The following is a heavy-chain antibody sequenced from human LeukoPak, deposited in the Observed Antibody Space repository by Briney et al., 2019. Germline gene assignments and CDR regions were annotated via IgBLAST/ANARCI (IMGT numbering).Heavy chain of an antibody. CDR3: ARGTDVLRFLEWLLCEHYYGMDV. J-gene: IGHJ6*02. Sequence: ASVKVSCKASGYTFTSYDINWVRQATGQGLEWMGWMNPNSGNTGYAQKFQGRVTMARNTSISTAYMELSSLRSEDTAVYYCARGTDVLRFLEWLLCEHYYGMDVWGQGTTVTVSS. V-gene: IGHV1-8*01. CDR2: MNPNSGNT. CDR1: GYTFTSYD. D-gene: IGHD3-3*01.